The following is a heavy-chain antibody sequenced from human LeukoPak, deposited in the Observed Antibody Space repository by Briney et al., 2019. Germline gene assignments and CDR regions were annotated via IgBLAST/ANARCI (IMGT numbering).Heavy chain of an antibody. CDR3: ARVFYYGSGTFDL. D-gene: IGHD3-10*01. CDR2: IYYSGST. CDR1: GGSLSSYY. J-gene: IGHJ2*01. V-gene: IGHV4-59*01. Sequence: SETLSLTCTDSGGSLSSYYWSWIRQPPGKGLEWIGYIYYSGSTTYNPSLRSRVTISVDTSKNQFSLRLSSVTAADTAVYYCARVFYYGSGTFDLWGRGTLVTVSS.